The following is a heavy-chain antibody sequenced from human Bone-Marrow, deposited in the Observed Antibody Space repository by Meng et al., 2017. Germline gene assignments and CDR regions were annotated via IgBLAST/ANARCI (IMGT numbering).Heavy chain of an antibody. CDR3: ASGAAGLQYSSGWTPFPDY. V-gene: IGHV1-2*06. Sequence: ASVKVSCKPSGYTFTAYYIHWVRQAPGQGLEWMGHINPDTGDTLYAQKFQGRVTITADESTSTAYMELSSLRSEDTAVYYCASGAAGLQYSSGWTPFPDYWGQGTLVTVSS. CDR1: GYTFTAYY. J-gene: IGHJ4*02. CDR2: INPDTGDT. D-gene: IGHD6-19*01.